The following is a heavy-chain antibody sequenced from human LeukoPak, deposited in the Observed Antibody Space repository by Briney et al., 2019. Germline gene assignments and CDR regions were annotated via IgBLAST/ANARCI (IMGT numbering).Heavy chain of an antibody. J-gene: IGHJ6*02. Sequence: GGSLRLSCAASGFTFSSYAMHWVRQAPGKGLEWVAVISYDGSNKYYADSGKGRFTISRDNSKNTLYLQMNSLRAEDTAVYYCASQGYCSGGSCYSIGLYYYYYGMDVWGQGTTVTVSS. D-gene: IGHD2-15*01. CDR1: GFTFSSYA. CDR3: ASQGYCSGGSCYSIGLYYYYYGMDV. CDR2: ISYDGSNK. V-gene: IGHV3-30*14.